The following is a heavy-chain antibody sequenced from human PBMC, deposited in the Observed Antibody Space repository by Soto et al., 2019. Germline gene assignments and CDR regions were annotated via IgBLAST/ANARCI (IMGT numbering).Heavy chain of an antibody. V-gene: IGHV3-23*01. CDR1: GFTFSSYA. Sequence: GGSLRLSCAASGFTFSSYAMSWVRQAPGKGLEWVSAISGSGGSTYYADSVKGRFTISRDNSKNTLYLQMNSLRAEDTAVYYCAKDRARGYSSGWYAFDIWGQGTMVTVSS. J-gene: IGHJ3*02. CDR2: ISGSGGST. D-gene: IGHD6-19*01. CDR3: AKDRARGYSSGWYAFDI.